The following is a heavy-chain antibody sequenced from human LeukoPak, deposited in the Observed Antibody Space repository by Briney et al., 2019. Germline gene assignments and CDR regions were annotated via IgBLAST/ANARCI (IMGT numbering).Heavy chain of an antibody. Sequence: GGSLRLSCAASGFTFSSYAMSWVRQAPGKGLEWVSVISSSGSTTFYADSVKGRFTISRDKSKNALYLQMNSLRAGDTAVYYCARYSNPPLRGVTTGYYYYYGMDVWGQGTTVSVSS. D-gene: IGHD4-17*01. V-gene: IGHV3-23*01. CDR1: GFTFSSYA. J-gene: IGHJ6*02. CDR2: ISSSGSTT. CDR3: ARYSNPPLRGVTTGYYYYYGMDV.